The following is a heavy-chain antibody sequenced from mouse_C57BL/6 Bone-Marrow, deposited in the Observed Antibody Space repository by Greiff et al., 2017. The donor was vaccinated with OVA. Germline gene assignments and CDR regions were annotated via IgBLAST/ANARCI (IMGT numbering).Heavy chain of an antibody. V-gene: IGHV1-78*01. D-gene: IGHD1-1*01. J-gene: IGHJ4*01. CDR1: GYTFTDHT. Sequence: QVQLKESDAELVKPGASVKISCKVSGYTFTDHTIHWMKQRPEQGLEWIGYIYPRDGSTKYNEKFKGKATLTADKSSSTAYMQLNSLTSEDSAVYFCARDLYYGSSYWAMDYWGQGTSVTVSS. CDR3: ARDLYYGSSYWAMDY. CDR2: IYPRDGST.